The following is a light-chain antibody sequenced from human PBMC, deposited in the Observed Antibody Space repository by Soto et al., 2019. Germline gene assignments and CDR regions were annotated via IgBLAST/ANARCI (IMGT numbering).Light chain of an antibody. CDR3: SSYTTRSTLV. CDR2: AVT. Sequence: QSALTQPASVSGSPGRSITISCSGTSSDVGAYDFVSWYQHYPGKAPKLVTFAVTHRPPGISDRFSVSKSANTASLTISGLQAEDEAFYYCSSYTTRSTLVFGGGTKLTVL. J-gene: IGLJ2*01. V-gene: IGLV2-14*01. CDR1: SSDVGAYDF.